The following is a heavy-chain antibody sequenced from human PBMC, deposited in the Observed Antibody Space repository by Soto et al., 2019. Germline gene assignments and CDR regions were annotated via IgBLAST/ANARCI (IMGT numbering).Heavy chain of an antibody. CDR1: GFTFNNYA. V-gene: IGHV3-23*01. CDR3: EKLGSSIGSPHYYFDY. CDR2: ITDSGDDT. J-gene: IGHJ4*02. D-gene: IGHD2-15*01. Sequence: EVQLLESGGGLVQPGGSLRLSCAASGFTFNNYAMGWVRQAPGKGLEWVSAITDSGDDTYYIDSVKGRFTISRDNSTSTLYLQIHSLRAEDTAIYYCEKLGSSIGSPHYYFDYWGQGTLVTVSS.